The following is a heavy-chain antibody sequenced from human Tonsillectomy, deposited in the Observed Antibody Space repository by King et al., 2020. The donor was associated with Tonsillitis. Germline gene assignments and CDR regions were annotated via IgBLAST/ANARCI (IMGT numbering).Heavy chain of an antibody. Sequence: VQLVESGGGLVQPGRSLRLSCAASGFTFHDYAMHWVRQAPGKGLEWVSSINWNSGRLGYADSLKGRFTISRDNAKKSLYLQMNSLRPAETALYYCSKVEAAATYGYFQHWGQGTLVTVSS. CDR1: GFTFHDYA. V-gene: IGHV3-9*01. D-gene: IGHD3-10*01. J-gene: IGHJ1*01. CDR2: INWNSGRL. CDR3: SKVEAAATYGYFQH.